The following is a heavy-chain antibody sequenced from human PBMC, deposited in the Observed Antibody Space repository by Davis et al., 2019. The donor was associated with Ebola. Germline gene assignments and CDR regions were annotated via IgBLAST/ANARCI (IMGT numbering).Heavy chain of an antibody. Sequence: PGGSLRLSCKGSGYSFTYYWIGWVRQMPGKGLEWMGIIYSDDSDTRYSPSFEGQVTISADKSINTAYLQWGSLKASDTAMYYCARPDNIGYYFDYWGQGTLVTVSS. CDR3: ARPDNIGYYFDY. CDR1: GYSFTYYW. CDR2: IYSDDSDT. J-gene: IGHJ4*02. V-gene: IGHV5-51*01. D-gene: IGHD6-13*01.